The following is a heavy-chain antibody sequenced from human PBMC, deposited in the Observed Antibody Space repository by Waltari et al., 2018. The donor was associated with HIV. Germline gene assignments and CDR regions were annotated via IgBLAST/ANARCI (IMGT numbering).Heavy chain of an antibody. CDR3: ARRGIQLWFYAFDI. Sequence: QVQLQESGPGLVKPSQTLSLTCTVSGGSISSGSYYWSWIRQPAGKGLEWIGRIYTSGSPNSNPSLKSRVTIAVDTSKNQFSLKLSSVTAADTAVYYCARRGIQLWFYAFDIWGQGTMVTVSS. J-gene: IGHJ3*02. CDR1: GGSISSGSYY. CDR2: IYTSGSP. V-gene: IGHV4-61*02. D-gene: IGHD5-18*01.